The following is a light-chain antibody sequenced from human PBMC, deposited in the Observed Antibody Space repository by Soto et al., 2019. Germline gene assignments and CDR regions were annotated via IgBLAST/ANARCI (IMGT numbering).Light chain of an antibody. CDR3: ATWDDSLNVYV. CDR1: SSSIGSNS. V-gene: IGLV1-44*01. CDR2: TNN. Sequence: QSVLTQPPSASGTRGQRVTISCSGSSSSIGSNSVNWYQQLPRTAPKVLIYTNNQRPSGVPDRFSGSKSGTSASLAISGLQSEYEADYYCATWDDSLNVYVFGTGTKLTVL. J-gene: IGLJ1*01.